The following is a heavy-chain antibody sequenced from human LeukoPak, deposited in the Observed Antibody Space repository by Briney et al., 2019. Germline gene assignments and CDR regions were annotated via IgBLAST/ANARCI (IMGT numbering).Heavy chain of an antibody. CDR3: AREGVPAALDY. D-gene: IGHD2-2*01. CDR1: GFTFRSYW. Sequence: GGSLRLSCTASGFTFRSYWMHWVRQAPGKGLVWVSRINNDGSSTSYADSVKGRFTISRDNAKNTLYLQMNSLRVEDTGVYNCAREGVPAALDYWGQGTLVTVSS. V-gene: IGHV3-74*01. CDR2: INNDGSST. J-gene: IGHJ4*02.